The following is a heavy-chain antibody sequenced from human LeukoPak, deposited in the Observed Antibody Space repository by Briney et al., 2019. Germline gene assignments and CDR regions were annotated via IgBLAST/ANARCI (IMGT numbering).Heavy chain of an antibody. CDR3: ARTSSHDAFDI. J-gene: IGHJ3*02. CDR2: INHSGST. V-gene: IGHV4-34*01. Sequence: SETLSLTCAVYGVSFSGYYWSWIRQPPGKGLEWIGEINHSGSTNYNPSLKSRVTISVDTSKNQFSLKLSSVTAADTAVYYCARTSSHDAFDIWGQGTMVTVSS. CDR1: GVSFSGYY. D-gene: IGHD2-2*01.